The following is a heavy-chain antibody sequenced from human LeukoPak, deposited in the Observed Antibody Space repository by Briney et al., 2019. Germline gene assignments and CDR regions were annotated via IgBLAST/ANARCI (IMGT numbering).Heavy chain of an antibody. CDR3: ARDSGGEAFDI. Sequence: GGSLRLSCAASGFTFSSYSMNWARQAPGKGLEWVSYISSSSITIYYADSVKGRFTISRDNAKNSLYLQMNSLRAEDTAVYYCARDSGGEAFDIWGQGTMVTVSS. J-gene: IGHJ3*02. V-gene: IGHV3-48*01. CDR2: ISSSSITI. D-gene: IGHD4-23*01. CDR1: GFTFSSYS.